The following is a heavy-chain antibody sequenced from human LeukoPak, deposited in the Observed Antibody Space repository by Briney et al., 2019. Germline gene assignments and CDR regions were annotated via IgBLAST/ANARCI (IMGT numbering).Heavy chain of an antibody. D-gene: IGHD7-27*01. J-gene: IGHJ4*02. CDR1: GDSIIGYY. V-gene: IGHV4-59*12. CDR2: IHYSGST. Sequence: SETLSLTCTVSGDSIIGYYWSWIRQPLGKGLEWIGYIHYSGSTNYNPSLKSRVTISVDTSKNQFSLKLSSVTAADTAVYYCARSPTLGIGYYFDYWGQGTLVTVSS. CDR3: ARSPTLGIGYYFDY.